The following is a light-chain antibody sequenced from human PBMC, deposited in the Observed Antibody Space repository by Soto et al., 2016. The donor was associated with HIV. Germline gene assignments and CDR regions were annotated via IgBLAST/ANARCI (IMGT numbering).Light chain of an antibody. CDR3: QQYNSVPWT. J-gene: IGKJ1*01. CDR1: QSISSW. V-gene: IGKV1-5*03. CDR2: KAS. Sequence: DIQMTQSPSTLSASVGDTVTITCRASQSISSWLAWYQQKPGKAPKLLIYKASSLESGVPSRFRGSGSGTEFTLTISSLQPDDFATYYCQQYNSVPWTFGQGTKLEMK.